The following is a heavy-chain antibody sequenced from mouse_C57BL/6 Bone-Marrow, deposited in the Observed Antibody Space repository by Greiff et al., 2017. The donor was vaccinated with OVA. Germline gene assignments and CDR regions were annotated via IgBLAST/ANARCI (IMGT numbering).Heavy chain of an antibody. CDR3: TTSTVVEEGYWYFDV. CDR2: IDPENGDT. J-gene: IGHJ1*03. Sequence: VQLQRSGAELVRPGASVKLSCTASGFNIKDDYMHWVKQRPEQGLEWIGWIDPENGDTEYASKFQGKATITADTSSNTAYLQLSSLTSEDTAVYYCTTSTVVEEGYWYFDVWGTGTTVTVSS. D-gene: IGHD1-1*01. V-gene: IGHV14-4*01. CDR1: GFNIKDDY.